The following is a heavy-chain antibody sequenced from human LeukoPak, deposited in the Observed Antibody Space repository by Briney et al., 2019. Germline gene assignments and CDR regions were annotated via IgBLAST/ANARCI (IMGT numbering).Heavy chain of an antibody. V-gene: IGHV4-4*07. D-gene: IGHD4-17*01. J-gene: IGHJ4*02. Sequence: TPSETLSLTCSVSGVSISAYYWSWIRQPAGKGLEWIGRIYPGESIYASENTNYNPSLKSRVSMSGDTSKNQVSLKLRSVTAADTAVYYCARDPTTVTTIFDSWGQGTLVTVSS. CDR1: GVSISAYY. CDR2: IYPGESIYASENT. CDR3: ARDPTTVTTIFDS.